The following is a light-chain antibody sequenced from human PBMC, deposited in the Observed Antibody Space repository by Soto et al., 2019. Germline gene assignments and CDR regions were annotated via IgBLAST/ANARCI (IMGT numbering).Light chain of an antibody. CDR3: VSYTDINPLV. CDR1: SSDIGGYNY. Sequence: QSALTQPASVSGSPGQSIAISCTGTSSDIGGYNYVSWYQQHPGKAPKLIIYEVSNRPSGVSNRFSGSKSGNTASPTISGLQAEDEADYYCVSYTDINPLVFGGGTKLTVL. CDR2: EVS. V-gene: IGLV2-14*01. J-gene: IGLJ2*01.